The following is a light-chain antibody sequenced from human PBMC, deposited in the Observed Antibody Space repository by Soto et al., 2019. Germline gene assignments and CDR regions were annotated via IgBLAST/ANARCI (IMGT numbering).Light chain of an antibody. CDR2: GAS. Sequence: EIVMTQSPATLSVSPGERATLSCRASQSVSSYLAWYQQKPGQAPWLLIFGASTRATGIPARFSGSGSGTAFTLTISSLQSEDFATYYCLQHNSYPYTFGLGTKLEIK. V-gene: IGKV3-15*01. CDR1: QSVSSY. J-gene: IGKJ2*01. CDR3: LQHNSYPYT.